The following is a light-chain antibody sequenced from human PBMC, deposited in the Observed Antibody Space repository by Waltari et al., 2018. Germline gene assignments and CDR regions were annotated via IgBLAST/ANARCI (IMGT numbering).Light chain of an antibody. Sequence: DIVMTQSPDSLAVSLGERATINCKSSQSVLYSSNNKNYLAWYQQKPGQPPKLLIYWASTRESGVPDRFSGSGSGTDFTLTISSLQAEDVAVYYCQQYYSTSITFGQWTRLEIK. CDR1: QSVLYSSNNKNY. CDR3: QQYYSTSIT. CDR2: WAS. J-gene: IGKJ5*01. V-gene: IGKV4-1*01.